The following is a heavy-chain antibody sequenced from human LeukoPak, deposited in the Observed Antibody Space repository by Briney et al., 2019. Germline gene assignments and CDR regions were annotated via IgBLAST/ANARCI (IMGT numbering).Heavy chain of an antibody. CDR2: IYTSGST. V-gene: IGHV4-4*09. Sequence: PSETLSLTCTVPGGSISSYYWSWIRQPPGKGLEWIGYIYTSGSTNYNPSLKSRVTISVDTCKNHFSLKLSSVTAADTAVFYCARHSYYDSNGPFDYWGQGTLVTVSS. CDR1: GGSISSYY. D-gene: IGHD3-22*01. J-gene: IGHJ4*02. CDR3: ARHSYYDSNGPFDY.